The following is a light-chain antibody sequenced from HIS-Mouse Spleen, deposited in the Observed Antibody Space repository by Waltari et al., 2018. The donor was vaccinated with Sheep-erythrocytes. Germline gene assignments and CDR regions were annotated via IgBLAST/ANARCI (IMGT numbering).Light chain of an antibody. CDR3: QAWDSSTVV. Sequence: QSALTQPASVSGSPGQSITISCTGTSSDVGSYNLVSWYQQHPGKAPKLMIYEGSKRPSGVSNRFSGSNSGNKATLTISGTQAMDEADYYCQAWDSSTVVFGGGTKLTVL. V-gene: IGLV2-14*02. CDR2: EGS. CDR1: SSDVGSYNL. J-gene: IGLJ2*01.